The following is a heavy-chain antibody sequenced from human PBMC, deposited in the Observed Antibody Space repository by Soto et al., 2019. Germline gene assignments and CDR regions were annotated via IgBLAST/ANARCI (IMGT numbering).Heavy chain of an antibody. CDR2: IESDGSSP. CDR3: AKSNWFDP. CDR1: GFTFSSYW. V-gene: IGHV3-74*01. J-gene: IGHJ5*02. Sequence: GGSLRLSCAASGFTFSSYWMHWGRQAPGKGLVWVSRIESDGSSPIYADSVKGRFTISRDNAKNTLYLQMNSLRAEDTAVYYCAKSNWFDPWGQGTLVTVSX.